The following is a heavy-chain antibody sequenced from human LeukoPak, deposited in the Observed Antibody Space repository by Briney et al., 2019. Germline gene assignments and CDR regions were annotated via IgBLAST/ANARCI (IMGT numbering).Heavy chain of an antibody. Sequence: GGSLRLSCAASGFTFSTYAMSWVRQAPGKGLEWVSYISSSSSTIYYADSVKGRFTISRDNAKNSLYLQMNSLRAEDTAVYYCASRTVTTGRDYYGMDVWGQGTTVTVSS. CDR1: GFTFSTYA. D-gene: IGHD4-17*01. V-gene: IGHV3-48*04. CDR3: ASRTVTTGRDYYGMDV. J-gene: IGHJ6*02. CDR2: ISSSSSTI.